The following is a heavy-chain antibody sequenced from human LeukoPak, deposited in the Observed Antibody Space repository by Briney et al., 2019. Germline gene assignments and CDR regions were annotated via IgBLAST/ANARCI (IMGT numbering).Heavy chain of an antibody. CDR3: ARANQYTREDDLDY. D-gene: IGHD1-14*01. CDR2: MNPNSGNT. V-gene: IGHV1-8*03. CDR1: GYAFTSYD. Sequence: GASVKVSCKASGYAFTSYDINWVRQATGQGLEWMGWMNPNSGNTGYAQKFQGRVTITRNTSISTAYMELSSLRSEDTAAYYCARANQYTREDDLDYWGQGTLVTVSS. J-gene: IGHJ4*02.